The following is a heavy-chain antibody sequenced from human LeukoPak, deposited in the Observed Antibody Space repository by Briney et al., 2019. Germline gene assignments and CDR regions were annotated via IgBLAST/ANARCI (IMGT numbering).Heavy chain of an antibody. Sequence: PGGSLRLSCAASGFTFSSYAMSWVRQAPGKGLEWVSAISGSGGSTYYADSVKGRFTISRDNSKNTLYLQMNSLRAEDTAVYYCAIAPPDGSYHSYFDYWGQGTLVTVSS. D-gene: IGHD1-26*01. CDR2: ISGSGGST. CDR3: AIAPPDGSYHSYFDY. CDR1: GFTFSSYA. J-gene: IGHJ4*02. V-gene: IGHV3-23*01.